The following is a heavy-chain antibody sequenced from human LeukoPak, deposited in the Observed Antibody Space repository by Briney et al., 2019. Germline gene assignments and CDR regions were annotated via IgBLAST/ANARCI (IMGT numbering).Heavy chain of an antibody. D-gene: IGHD3-10*01. J-gene: IGHJ5*02. V-gene: IGHV3-30*18. Sequence: GGSLRLSCAASGFTFSSYGMHWVRQAPGKGLEWVAVISYDGSNKYYADSVKGRFTISRDNSKNTLYLQTNSLRAEDTAVYYCAKDSHYYGSGSYYKNWFDPWGQGTLVTVSS. CDR3: AKDSHYYGSGSYYKNWFDP. CDR2: ISYDGSNK. CDR1: GFTFSSYG.